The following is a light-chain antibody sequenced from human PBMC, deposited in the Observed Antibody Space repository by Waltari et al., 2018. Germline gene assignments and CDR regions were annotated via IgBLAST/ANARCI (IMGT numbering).Light chain of an antibody. CDR2: RDR. V-gene: IGLV3-9*01. J-gene: IGLJ2*01. CDR3: QVWDSSYVV. Sequence: SYELTQVLSVSVALGQTARITCGGNNIGSKNVHWYQQKPGQAPVLVIYRDRNRPSGSPERFSGSNSGNTATLTISRAQAGDEADYYCQVWDSSYVVFGGGTKLTVL. CDR1: NIGSKN.